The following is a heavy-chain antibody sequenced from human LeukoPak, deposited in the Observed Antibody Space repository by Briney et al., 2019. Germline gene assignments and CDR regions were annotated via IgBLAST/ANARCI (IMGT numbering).Heavy chain of an antibody. D-gene: IGHD1-26*01. CDR3: ARHRGDRFSGSYCDY. CDR2: IYYTGST. Sequence: SVTLSLTCTVSGGSISSYHWSWIRQPPGKGLEWIGYIYYTGSTNYNPSLRSRVTISVDTSKNQFSLKLSSVTAADTAVYYCARHRGDRFSGSYCDYWGQGTLVTVSS. V-gene: IGHV4-59*08. CDR1: GGSISSYH. J-gene: IGHJ4*02.